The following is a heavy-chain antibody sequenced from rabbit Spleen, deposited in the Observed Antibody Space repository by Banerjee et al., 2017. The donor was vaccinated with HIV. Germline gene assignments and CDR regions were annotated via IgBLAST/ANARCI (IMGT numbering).Heavy chain of an antibody. J-gene: IGHJ4*01. CDR2: IYTGNGKN. V-gene: IGHV1S40*01. CDR1: GFSFSAVHW. D-gene: IGHD1-1*01. CDR3: TRDDGSGHYIDGYFNL. Sequence: QSLEESGGDLVKPGASLTLTCTASGFSFSAVHWIYWVRQAPGKGLEWIGFIYTGNGKNYYASWAKGRFTISKTSSTTVTLQVTSLTAADTATYFCTRDDGSGHYIDGYFNLWGPGTLVTVS.